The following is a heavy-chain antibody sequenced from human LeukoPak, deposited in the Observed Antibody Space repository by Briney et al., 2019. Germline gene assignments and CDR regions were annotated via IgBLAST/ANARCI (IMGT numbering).Heavy chain of an antibody. V-gene: IGHV4-39*07. CDR1: GGSISSSSYY. CDR2: IYYSGST. D-gene: IGHD5-18*01. CDR3: ARYVDTAMVGAFDI. J-gene: IGHJ3*02. Sequence: TSETLSLTCTVSGGSISSSSYYWGWIRQPPGKGLEWIGSIYYSGSTYYNPSLKSRVTISVDTSKNQFSLKLSSVTAADTAVYYCARYVDTAMVGAFDIWGQGTMVTVSS.